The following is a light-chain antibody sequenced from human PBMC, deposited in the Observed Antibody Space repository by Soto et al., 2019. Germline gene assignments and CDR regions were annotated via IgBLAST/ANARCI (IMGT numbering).Light chain of an antibody. CDR1: QSVSSY. J-gene: IGKJ5*01. V-gene: IGKV3-11*01. CDR3: QQRSNGPIT. Sequence: EIMMTHSPATLSLSPGERATLSCRASQSVSSYLAWYQQNPGQAPRLLIYDASNRATGIPARFSGSGSGTDFTLTISSLEPEDFAVYYCQQRSNGPITFGQGTRLE. CDR2: DAS.